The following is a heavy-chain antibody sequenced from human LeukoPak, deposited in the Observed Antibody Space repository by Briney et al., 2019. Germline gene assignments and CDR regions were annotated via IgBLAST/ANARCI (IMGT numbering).Heavy chain of an antibody. CDR2: IIPIFGTA. CDR3: ARALSYCSSTNCPFDY. Sequence: SVKVSCKASGGTFSSYAISWVRQAPGQGLEWMGGIIPIFGTANYAQKFQGRVTITADESTSTAYMELSSLRSEDTAVYYCARALSYCSSTNCPFDYWGQGTLVTVSS. CDR1: GGTFSSYA. D-gene: IGHD2-2*01. J-gene: IGHJ4*02. V-gene: IGHV1-69*13.